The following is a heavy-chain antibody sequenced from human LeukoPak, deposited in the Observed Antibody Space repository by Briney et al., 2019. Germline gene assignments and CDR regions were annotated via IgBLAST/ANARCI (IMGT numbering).Heavy chain of an antibody. Sequence: ASVKVSCKASGYTFTSYGISWVRQAPGQGLEWMGWISAYNGNTNYAQKLQGRVTMTTDTSTSTAYMELRSLRSDDTAVYYCARGRSVTMVRGVLDYWGQGTLVTVSS. J-gene: IGHJ4*02. D-gene: IGHD3-10*01. CDR2: ISAYNGNT. CDR3: ARGRSVTMVRGVLDY. V-gene: IGHV1-18*01. CDR1: GYTFTSYG.